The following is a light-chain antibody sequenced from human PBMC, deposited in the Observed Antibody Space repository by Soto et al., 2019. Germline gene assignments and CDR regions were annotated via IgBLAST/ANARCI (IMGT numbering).Light chain of an antibody. Sequence: IQLTQSPSSLSASVGDRVTITCRASQGIGSYLAWYQQKPGEAPKLLIYAASTLRSGVPSRFSGNGSGTDFTLTISGLQPEDSATYYCHQLISYPLTFGGGTKVEIK. CDR3: HQLISYPLT. CDR2: AAS. CDR1: QGIGSY. V-gene: IGKV1-9*01. J-gene: IGKJ4*01.